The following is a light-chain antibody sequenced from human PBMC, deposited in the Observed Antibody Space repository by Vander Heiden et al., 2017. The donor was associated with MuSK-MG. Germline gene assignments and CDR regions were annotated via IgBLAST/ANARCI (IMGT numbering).Light chain of an antibody. CDR1: HGISDY. J-gene: IGKJ4*01. CDR2: ASS. Sequence: DIQMTQSPSSLSASVGDRCTVTCRPSHGISDYLNWYQQTPGKAPNLLNYASSSLKSGVPSRFSGSGSGTDSTLTISRLQPEDFAAYYCQQSDSPPITFGGGTKVEVK. V-gene: IGKV1-39*01. CDR3: QQSDSPPIT.